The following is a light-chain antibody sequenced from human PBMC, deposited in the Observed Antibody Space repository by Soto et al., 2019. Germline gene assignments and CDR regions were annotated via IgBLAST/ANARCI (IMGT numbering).Light chain of an antibody. V-gene: IGLV1-51*01. CDR3: GSWDSSLSDYV. J-gene: IGLJ1*01. CDR1: SSNIGGNS. Sequence: YVRTQPPSASSAPGQKVAIACSGSSSNIGGNSVSWYQQLPGTAPKLLIYDDNKRPSGIPDRFSGSKSGTSATLGITGFQTGDEADYYCGSWDSSLSDYVFGTGTKVTXL. CDR2: DDN.